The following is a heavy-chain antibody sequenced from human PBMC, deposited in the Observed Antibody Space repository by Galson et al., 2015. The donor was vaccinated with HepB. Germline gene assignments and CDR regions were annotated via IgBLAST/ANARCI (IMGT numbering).Heavy chain of an antibody. D-gene: IGHD3-16*02. CDR3: ARERAFGGVIDY. V-gene: IGHV3-21*01. CDR1: GFTFSSYS. J-gene: IGHJ4*02. Sequence: SLRLSCAASGFTFSSYSMNWVRQAPGKGLEWVSSISSSSSYIYYADSVKGRFTISRDNAKNSLYLQMNSLRAEDTAVYYCARERAFGGVIDYWGQGTLVTVSS. CDR2: ISSSSSYI.